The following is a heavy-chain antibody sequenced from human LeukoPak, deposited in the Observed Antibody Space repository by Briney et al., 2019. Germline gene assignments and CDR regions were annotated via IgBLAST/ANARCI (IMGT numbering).Heavy chain of an antibody. J-gene: IGHJ6*02. V-gene: IGHV1-2*02. Sequence: GASVKVSCKASGYTFTGYYMHWVRQAPGQGLEWMGWINPNSGGTNYAQKFQGRVTMTRDTSISTAYMELSRLRSDDTAVYYCARERVVVAATPYLDYYGMDVWGQGTTVTVSS. CDR3: ARERVVVAATPYLDYYGMDV. CDR1: GYTFTGYY. D-gene: IGHD2-15*01. CDR2: INPNSGGT.